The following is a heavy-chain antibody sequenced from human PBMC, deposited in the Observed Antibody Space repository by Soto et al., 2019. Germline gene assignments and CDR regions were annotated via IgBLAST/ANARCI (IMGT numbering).Heavy chain of an antibody. D-gene: IGHD1-26*01. CDR3: ARGQVWELEY. CDR2: MSFNSGKT. V-gene: IGHV1-8*01. Sequence: GASVKVSCKASGYTFTSYYINWVRQAPGQGLEWMGWMSFNSGKTGYAQKFQDRVTMARNTSITTAYMDLSSLRSEDTAVYYCARGQVWELEYWGQGTPVTVSS. CDR1: GYTFTSYY. J-gene: IGHJ4*02.